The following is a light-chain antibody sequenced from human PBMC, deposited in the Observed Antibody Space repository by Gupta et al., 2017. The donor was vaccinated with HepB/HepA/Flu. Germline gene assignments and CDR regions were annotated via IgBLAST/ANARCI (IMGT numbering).Light chain of an antibody. V-gene: IGLV1-44*01. CDR3: SLWDASRQVV. CDR1: SSNIGTNT. CDR2: LNN. J-gene: IGLJ2*01. Sequence: QSVLRQPPSASGTPGQRVTISCSGTSSNIGTNTVNWYQQFPGSAPRLLIWLNNQRPSGVSDRFSGSKSGTSASLAINGVQSEDEATYFCSLWDASRQVVFGGGTKLTVL.